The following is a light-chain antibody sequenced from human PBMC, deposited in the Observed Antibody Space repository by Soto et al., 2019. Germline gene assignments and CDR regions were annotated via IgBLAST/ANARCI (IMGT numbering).Light chain of an antibody. V-gene: IGLV2-23*02. CDR2: EVT. J-gene: IGLJ1*01. CDR1: SSDVGSYNL. Sequence: QSALTQPASVSGSPGQSITISCTGTSSDVGSYNLVSWYQQHPGKAPKLMIYEVTKRPSGVSDRFSGSKSGNTASLTISGLQAEDEADYFCCSYASSSTYVFGTATKLTVL. CDR3: CSYASSSTYV.